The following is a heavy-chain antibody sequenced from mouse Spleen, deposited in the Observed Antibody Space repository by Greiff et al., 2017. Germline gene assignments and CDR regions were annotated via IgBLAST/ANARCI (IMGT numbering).Heavy chain of an antibody. V-gene: IGHV1-52*01. CDR3: ARGVYYDYDDGDYFDY. Sequence: VQLQQSGAELVRPGSSVKLSCKASGYTFTSYWMHWVKQRPIQGLEWIGNIDPSDSETHYNQKFKDKATLTVDKSSSTAYMQLSSLTSEDSAVYYCARGVYYDYDDGDYFDYWGQGTTLTVSS. J-gene: IGHJ2*01. CDR1: GYTFTSYW. D-gene: IGHD2-4*01. CDR2: IDPSDSET.